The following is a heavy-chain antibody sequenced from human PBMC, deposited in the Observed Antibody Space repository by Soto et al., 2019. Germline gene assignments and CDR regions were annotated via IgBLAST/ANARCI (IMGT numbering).Heavy chain of an antibody. CDR2: ISTRSTYT. CDR3: ARDLASKRGKVGRYYYGIDV. D-gene: IGHD1-26*01. Sequence: PGGSLRLSCAASGFIFSDYYMSWVRQTPGKGLEWVSYISTRSTYTNYADSVKGRFTISRDNTKNSLYLQMDSLRVEDTAVYYCARDLASKRGKVGRYYYGIDVSGQGTTVTVSS. CDR1: GFIFSDYY. V-gene: IGHV3-11*06. J-gene: IGHJ6*02.